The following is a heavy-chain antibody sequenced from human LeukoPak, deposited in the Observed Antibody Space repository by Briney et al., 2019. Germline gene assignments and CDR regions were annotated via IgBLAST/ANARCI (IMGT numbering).Heavy chain of an antibody. CDR3: ARDKGSFDY. V-gene: IGHV3-53*01. CDR2: IYAGAST. CDR1: GFTVSSNH. Sequence: PGGSLRLSCAASGFTVSSNHMSWVRQAPGKGLEWVSVIYAGASTHYADTVKGRCSISRDNSKNTLYLQMNSLRAEDTAVYYCARDKGSFDYWGQGTLVTVSS. J-gene: IGHJ4*02.